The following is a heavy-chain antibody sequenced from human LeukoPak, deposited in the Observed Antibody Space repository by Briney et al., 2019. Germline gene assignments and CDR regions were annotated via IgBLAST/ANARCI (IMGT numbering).Heavy chain of an antibody. J-gene: IGHJ4*02. V-gene: IGHV4-4*02. CDR3: AKHRGFHFDS. CDR2: IHHNGGT. CDR1: GGSINNF. Sequence: SETLSLTCAVSGGSINNFWSWVRQPPGRGLEWIGQIHHNGGTSYNPSLRSRVTMSIDKSKNQFSLHLNSVTAADTAMYYCAKHRGFHFDSWGQGALVTVSS. D-gene: IGHD2/OR15-2a*01.